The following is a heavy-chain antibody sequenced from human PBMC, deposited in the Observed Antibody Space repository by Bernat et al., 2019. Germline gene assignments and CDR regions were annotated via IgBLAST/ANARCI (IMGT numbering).Heavy chain of an antibody. CDR3: AKEAREDRGRAIVATIAYYYGMDV. J-gene: IGHJ6*02. CDR1: GFTFSSYA. CDR2: ISGSGGST. Sequence: GRRGEAGGGLVQPGGSLRLSCAASGFTFSSYAMSWVRQAPGKGLEWVSAISGSGGSTYYADSVKSRFTISRDNSKNTLYLQMNSLRAEDTAVYYCAKEAREDRGRAIVATIAYYYGMDVWGQGTTVTVSS. D-gene: IGHD5-12*01. V-gene: IGHV3-23*04.